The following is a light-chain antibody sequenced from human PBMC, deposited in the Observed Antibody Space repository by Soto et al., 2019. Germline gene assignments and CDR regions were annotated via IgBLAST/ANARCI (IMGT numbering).Light chain of an antibody. CDR3: SSYTSSSTF. CDR1: SSDVGGYNY. V-gene: IGLV2-14*01. Sequence: QPASVSGSPGQSITISCTGTSSDVGGYNYVSWYQQHPGKAPKLMIYDVSNRPSGVSNRFSGSKSGNTASLTISGLQAEDEADYYCSSYTSSSTFFGTGTKLTVL. CDR2: DVS. J-gene: IGLJ1*01.